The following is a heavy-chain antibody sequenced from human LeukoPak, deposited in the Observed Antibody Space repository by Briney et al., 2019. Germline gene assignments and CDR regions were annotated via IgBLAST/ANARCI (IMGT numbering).Heavy chain of an antibody. CDR1: GFTFSSYW. V-gene: IGHV3-74*01. D-gene: IGHD6-19*01. Sequence: GGSLRPSCAASGFTFSSYWMHWVRQAPGKGLVWVSRINTDGSSTSYADSVKGRFTISRDNAKNTLYLQMNSLRAEDTAVYYCAREDSSGWYWVDYWGQGTLVTVSS. CDR3: AREDSSGWYWVDY. CDR2: INTDGSST. J-gene: IGHJ4*02.